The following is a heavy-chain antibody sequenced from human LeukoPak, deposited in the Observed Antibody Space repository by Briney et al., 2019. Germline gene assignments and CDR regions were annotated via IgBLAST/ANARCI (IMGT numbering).Heavy chain of an antibody. CDR2: IYTSGST. V-gene: IGHV4-61*02. D-gene: IGHD6-13*01. CDR1: GGSISSGSCY. CDR3: ATMTTSWYRLDP. J-gene: IGHJ5*02. Sequence: SQTLSLTCTVSGGSISSGSCYWSWIRQPAGKGLEWIGRIYTSGSTNYNPSLKSRVTISIDTSKNPFPLKLYSVTAADTAVYYCATMTTSWYRLDPWGQGTLVTVSS.